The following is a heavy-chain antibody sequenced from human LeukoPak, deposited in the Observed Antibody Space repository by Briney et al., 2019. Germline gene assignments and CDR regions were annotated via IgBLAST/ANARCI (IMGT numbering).Heavy chain of an antibody. V-gene: IGHV3-9*01. Sequence: GRSLRLSCAASGFTFDDYAMHWVRQAPGKGLEWVSGISWNSGSIGYADSVKGRFTISRDNAKNSLYLQMNSLRAEDTALYYCAKDLEPMVRGVTEYWGQGTLVTVSS. D-gene: IGHD3-10*01. CDR2: ISWNSGSI. J-gene: IGHJ4*02. CDR1: GFTFDDYA. CDR3: AKDLEPMVRGVTEY.